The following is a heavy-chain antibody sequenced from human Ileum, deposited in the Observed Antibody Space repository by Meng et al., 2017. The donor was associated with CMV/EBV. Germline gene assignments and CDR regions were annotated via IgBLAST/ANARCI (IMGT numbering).Heavy chain of an antibody. CDR2: INSNSGTT. CDR3: VSYIGSSYGFGP. J-gene: IGHJ5*02. D-gene: IGHD6-6*01. Sequence: ASVKVSCKASGYTLTADFMFWVRQAPGQGLEGRGWINSNSGTTNYAQKFQGRVTMTWDTSISAVYMDLSSLRSDDTAVYYCVSYIGSSYGFGPWGQGTLVTVSS. V-gene: IGHV1-2*02. CDR1: GYTLTADF.